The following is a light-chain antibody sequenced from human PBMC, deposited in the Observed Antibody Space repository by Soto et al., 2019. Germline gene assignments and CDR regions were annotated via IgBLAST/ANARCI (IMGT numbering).Light chain of an antibody. CDR3: QQYNNWPWT. J-gene: IGKJ1*01. CDR1: QSVSSD. CDR2: GAS. Sequence: EIVLTQSPGTLSFSPGERATLSCGASQSVSSDLAWYQQKPGQAPRLLIYGASTRATGIPARFSGSGSGTEFTLTISSLQSEDFAVYYCQQYNNWPWTFGQGTKVDIK. V-gene: IGKV3-15*01.